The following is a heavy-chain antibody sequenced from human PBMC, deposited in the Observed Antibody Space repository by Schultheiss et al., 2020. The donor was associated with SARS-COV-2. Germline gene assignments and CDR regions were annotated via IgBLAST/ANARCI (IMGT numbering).Heavy chain of an antibody. V-gene: IGHV4-38-2*01. J-gene: IGHJ4*02. CDR2: IYHSGST. CDR3: ARPAHY. Sequence: SETLSLTCAVSGYSISSGYYWGWIRQPPGKGLEWIGSIYHSGSTYYNPSLKSRVTISVDTSKNQFSLKLSSVTAADTAVYYCARPAHYWGQGTLVTVSS. CDR1: GYSISSGYY.